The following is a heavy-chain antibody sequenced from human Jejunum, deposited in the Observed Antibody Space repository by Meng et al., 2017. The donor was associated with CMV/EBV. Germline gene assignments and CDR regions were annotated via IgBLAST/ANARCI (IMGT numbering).Heavy chain of an antibody. V-gene: IGHV1-2*02. Sequence: SGYTFTDYCRPWVRQAPGQGLEWMGWINPESGGTNSTQKFQGRVTLTRDRSIGSAYMELSRLTSDDTAMYYCARDLNESGTYSPFESWGQGTLVTVSS. D-gene: IGHD1-26*01. CDR3: ARDLNESGTYSPFES. CDR1: GYTFTDYC. J-gene: IGHJ5*01. CDR2: INPESGGT.